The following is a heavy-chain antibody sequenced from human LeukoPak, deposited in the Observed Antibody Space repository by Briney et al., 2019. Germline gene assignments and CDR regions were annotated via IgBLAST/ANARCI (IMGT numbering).Heavy chain of an antibody. D-gene: IGHD3-22*01. Sequence: SETLSLTCTVSGGSISSSTYYWGWIRQPPGKGLEWIGSIYYTGSTYYTPSLKSRVTISVDTSKNQFSLKLSSVTAADTAVYYCARDFDSSGNYDYWGQGTLVTVSS. CDR2: IYYTGST. J-gene: IGHJ4*02. CDR1: GGSISSSTYY. CDR3: ARDFDSSGNYDY. V-gene: IGHV4-39*07.